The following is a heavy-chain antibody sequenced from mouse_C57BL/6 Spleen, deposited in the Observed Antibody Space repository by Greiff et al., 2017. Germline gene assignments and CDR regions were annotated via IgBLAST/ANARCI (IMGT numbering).Heavy chain of an antibody. CDR2: INPGSGGT. CDR3: ARGVPPPGYYAMDY. J-gene: IGHJ4*01. CDR1: GYAFTNYL. Sequence: QVQLQQSGAELVRPGTSVKVSCKASGYAFTNYLIEWVKQRPGQGLEWIGVINPGSGGTNYNEKFKGKATLTADKSSSTAYMQLSSLTSEDSAVYFCARGVPPPGYYAMDYWGQGTSVTVSS. V-gene: IGHV1-54*01.